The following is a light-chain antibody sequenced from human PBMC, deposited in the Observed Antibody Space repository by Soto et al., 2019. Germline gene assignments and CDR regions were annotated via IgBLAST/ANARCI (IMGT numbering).Light chain of an antibody. V-gene: IGKV1-39*01. CDR2: AAS. Sequence: DIQMTQSPSSLSASVGDRVTITCRASQSISSYLNWYQQRPGKAPKLLISAASSLQTGVTSRFSGSGSGTDFSLTISSLQPEDFATYYCQQSYSTLIPFGQGTRLEIK. CDR3: QQSYSTLIP. J-gene: IGKJ5*01. CDR1: QSISSY.